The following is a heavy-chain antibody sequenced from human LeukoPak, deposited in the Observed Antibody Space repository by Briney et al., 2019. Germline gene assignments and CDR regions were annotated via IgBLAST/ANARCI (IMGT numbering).Heavy chain of an antibody. Sequence: SVTVSCKASGGTFSSYAISWVRQAPGQGLEWMGGIIPIFGTANYAQKFQGRVTITADESTSTAYMELSSLRSEDTAVYYCARGRAGFSYYFDYWGQGTLVTVSS. CDR2: IIPIFGTA. D-gene: IGHD2-15*01. J-gene: IGHJ4*02. V-gene: IGHV1-69*13. CDR1: GGTFSSYA. CDR3: ARGRAGFSYYFDY.